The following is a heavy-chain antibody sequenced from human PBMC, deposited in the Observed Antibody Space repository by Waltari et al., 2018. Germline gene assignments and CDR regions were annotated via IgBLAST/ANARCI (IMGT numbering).Heavy chain of an antibody. CDR3: ARDKGVWEGDTQYFGMDV. CDR1: GFKFDDYA. J-gene: IGHJ6*02. CDR2: ITWNTYSI. Sequence: EVQLVESGGGLVQPGRSLRLSCAASGFKFDDYAMHWVRLAPGKGLEWVSGITWNTYSIAYADSVKGRFTISRDNAKNSLYLQMNSLRVEDTALYFCARDKGVWEGDTQYFGMDVWGQGTTVTVSS. V-gene: IGHV3-9*01. D-gene: IGHD1-26*01.